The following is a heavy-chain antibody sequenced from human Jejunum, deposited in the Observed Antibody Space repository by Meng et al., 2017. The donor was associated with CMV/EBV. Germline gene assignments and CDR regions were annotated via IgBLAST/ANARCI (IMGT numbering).Heavy chain of an antibody. CDR2: LNQGGVR. Sequence: CALYGRSFSNSLRTLIRPPPAKGLECIGELNQGGVRNYHVSLKRRVTLSVDTSKNQFSLTLSSVTAADTAVYFCARIAGGSALDHWGQGTLVTVSS. CDR3: ARIAGGSALDH. CDR1: GRSFSNSL. J-gene: IGHJ5*02. D-gene: IGHD3-10*01. V-gene: IGHV4-34*01.